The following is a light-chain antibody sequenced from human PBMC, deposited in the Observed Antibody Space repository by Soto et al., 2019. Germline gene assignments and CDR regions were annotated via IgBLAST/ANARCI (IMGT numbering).Light chain of an antibody. CDR1: QSVSSSY. V-gene: IGKV3-20*01. CDR3: QQYGSSPKT. Sequence: EIVLTQSPGTLSLSPGERATLSCRASQSVSSSYLAWYQQKPGQAPRLLIYGASSRATGIPDRFSGSGSGTDFTLTISILEPEDFAVYYCQQYGSSPKTFVQGTQLEIK. CDR2: GAS. J-gene: IGKJ2*01.